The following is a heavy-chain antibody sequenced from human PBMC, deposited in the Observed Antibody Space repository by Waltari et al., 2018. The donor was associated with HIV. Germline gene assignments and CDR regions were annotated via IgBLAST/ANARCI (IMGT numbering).Heavy chain of an antibody. Sequence: QVQLQQWGAGLLKPSETLSLTCAVYGGSFSGYYWSWIRQPPGSGLEWIGEINHSGSTNYNPSLKSRVTISVDTSKNQFSLKLSSVTAADTAVYYGAMGNGYNPFDYWGQGTLVTVSS. CDR1: GGSFSGYY. D-gene: IGHD5-12*01. V-gene: IGHV4-34*01. CDR2: INHSGST. CDR3: AMGNGYNPFDY. J-gene: IGHJ4*02.